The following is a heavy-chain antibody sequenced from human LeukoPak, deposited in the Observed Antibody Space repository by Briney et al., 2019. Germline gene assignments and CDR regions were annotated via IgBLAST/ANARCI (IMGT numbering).Heavy chain of an antibody. CDR3: AGEWYSSGRYDH. Sequence: ASVKVSCKASGYSFTGYYMHWVRQAPGQGLEWMGWIQPNSGGTNYAQKFQGRVTMTGDTSISTAYMELSSLRSDDTAVYHCAGEWYSSGRYDHWGQGTLVTVSS. D-gene: IGHD6-25*01. CDR2: IQPNSGGT. V-gene: IGHV1-2*02. J-gene: IGHJ4*02. CDR1: GYSFTGYY.